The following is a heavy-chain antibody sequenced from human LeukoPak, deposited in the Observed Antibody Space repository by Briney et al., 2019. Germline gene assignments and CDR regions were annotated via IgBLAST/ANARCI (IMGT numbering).Heavy chain of an antibody. CDR1: GFTFSSYA. D-gene: IGHD4-11*01. CDR2: ISSGGGST. V-gene: IGHV3-23*01. J-gene: IGHJ5*02. Sequence: GGSLRLSCAASGFTFSSYAMSWVRQAPGKGLEWVSSISSGGGSTYYADSVKGRFTICRDNSKNTLYLQMNSLRAEDAAVYYCAKDRTGNYVAWFDPWGQGTLVTVSS. CDR3: AKDRTGNYVAWFDP.